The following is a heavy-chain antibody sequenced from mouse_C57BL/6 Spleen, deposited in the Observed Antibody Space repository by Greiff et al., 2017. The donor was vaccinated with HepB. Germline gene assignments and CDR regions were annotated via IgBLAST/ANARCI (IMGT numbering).Heavy chain of an antibody. D-gene: IGHD4-1*01. CDR2: IRLKSDNYAT. CDR3: TGNWAYFDY. J-gene: IGHJ2*01. CDR1: GFTFSNYW. V-gene: IGHV6-3*01. Sequence: DVQLQESGGGLVQPGGSMKLSCVASGFTFSNYWMNWVRQSPEKGLEWVAQIRLKSDNYATHYAESVKGRFTISRDDSKSSVYLQMNNLRAEDTGIYYCTGNWAYFDYWGQGTTLTVSS.